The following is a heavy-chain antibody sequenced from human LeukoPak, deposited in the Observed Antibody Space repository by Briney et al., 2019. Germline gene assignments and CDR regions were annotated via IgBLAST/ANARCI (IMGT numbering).Heavy chain of an antibody. CDR2: ISWNSVNI. J-gene: IGHJ4*02. D-gene: IGHD3-22*01. V-gene: IGHV3-9*03. CDR3: AKGTMIVVAVADYFDY. Sequence: QAGGSLRLSCAASGFTLDDYAMHWVRQAPGRGLEWVSGISWNSVNIGYADSVKGRFTISRDNAKNSLYLQMNSLRAEDMALYYCAKGTMIVVAVADYFDYWGQGTLVTVSS. CDR1: GFTLDDYA.